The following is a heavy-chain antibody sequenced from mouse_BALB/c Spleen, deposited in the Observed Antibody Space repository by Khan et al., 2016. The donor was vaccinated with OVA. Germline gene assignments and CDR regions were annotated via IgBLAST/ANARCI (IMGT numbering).Heavy chain of an antibody. CDR1: GYSITSDYA. J-gene: IGHJ2*01. V-gene: IGHV3-2*02. CDR3: ASGRLLHRMHYCGDY. CDR2: ISYSGST. D-gene: IGHD1-1*01. Sequence: EVQLQESGPGLLKPSQSLSLTCTVTGYSITSDYAWNWIRQFPGNKLEWMAYISYSGSTTYNPPLRSRISITRATSKHQFFLTLNYVTTEDTATCDCASGRLLHRMHYCGDYWGQGAALTVTT.